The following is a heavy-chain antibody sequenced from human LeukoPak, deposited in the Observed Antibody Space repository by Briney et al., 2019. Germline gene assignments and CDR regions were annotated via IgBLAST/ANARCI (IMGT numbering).Heavy chain of an antibody. CDR1: GGSISSYY. D-gene: IGHD3-3*01. CDR3: AKGGLGNYDFWSGYYGNYYYGMDV. V-gene: IGHV4-59*01. J-gene: IGHJ6*02. Sequence: SETLSLTCTVSGGSISSYYWSWIRQPPGKGLEWIGYIYYSGSTNYSPSLKSRVTISVDTPKNQFSLKLSSVTAADTAVYYCAKGGLGNYDFWSGYYGNYYYGMDVWGQGTTVTVSS. CDR2: IYYSGST.